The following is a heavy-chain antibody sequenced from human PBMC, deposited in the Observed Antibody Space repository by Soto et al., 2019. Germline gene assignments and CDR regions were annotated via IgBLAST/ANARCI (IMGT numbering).Heavy chain of an antibody. CDR1: GGSISSGGYY. CDR3: ARDSYGDYERGDDAFDI. V-gene: IGHV4-31*03. J-gene: IGHJ3*02. D-gene: IGHD4-17*01. CDR2: IYYSGST. Sequence: QVQLQESGPGLVKPSQTLSLTCTVSGGSISSGGYYWSWIRQHPGKGLEWIGYIYYSGSTYYNPSLKSRVTISVDTSKNQFSLKLSSVTAADTAVYYCARDSYGDYERGDDAFDIWGQGTMVTVSS.